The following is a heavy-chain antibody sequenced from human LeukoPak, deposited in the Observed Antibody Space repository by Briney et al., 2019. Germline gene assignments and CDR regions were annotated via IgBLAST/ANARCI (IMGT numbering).Heavy chain of an antibody. Sequence: GGSLRLSCAASGFTFSSYDMSWVHQAPGKGLEWVSGIRNYGGSTYYADSVKGRFTISRDNSKNTLYLQMNSLRAEDTAVYYCANPAPGVVYLYWGQGTLVTVSS. CDR2: IRNYGGST. J-gene: IGHJ4*02. D-gene: IGHD2-8*02. V-gene: IGHV3-23*01. CDR1: GFTFSSYD. CDR3: ANPAPGVVYLY.